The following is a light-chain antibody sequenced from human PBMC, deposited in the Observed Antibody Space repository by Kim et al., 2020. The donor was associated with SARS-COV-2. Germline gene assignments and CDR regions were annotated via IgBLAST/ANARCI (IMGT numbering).Light chain of an antibody. J-gene: IGKJ2*01. CDR2: GAS. Sequence: SPGERVTHPCRASQNVTTFLAWYQQKPGQAPRLLISGASNVAAGIPARFSGSGSGTDFSLTISSLEPEDCAVYYCQQRNNWPPGYTFGQGTKLEI. V-gene: IGKV3-11*01. CDR1: QNVTTF. CDR3: QQRNNWPPGYT.